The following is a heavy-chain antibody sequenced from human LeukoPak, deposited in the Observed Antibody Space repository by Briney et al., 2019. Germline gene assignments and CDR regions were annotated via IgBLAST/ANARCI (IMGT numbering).Heavy chain of an antibody. V-gene: IGHV4-39*07. CDR2: IYYSGST. Sequence: SETLSLTCTVSGGSISSSSYYWGWIRQPPGKGLEWIGSIYYSGSTYYNPSLKSRVTISVDTSKNQFSLKLSSVTAADTAVYYCARAGYSYGYSSYYYYYMDVWGKGTTVTISS. D-gene: IGHD5-18*01. CDR3: ARAGYSYGYSSYYYYYMDV. J-gene: IGHJ6*03. CDR1: GGSISSSSYY.